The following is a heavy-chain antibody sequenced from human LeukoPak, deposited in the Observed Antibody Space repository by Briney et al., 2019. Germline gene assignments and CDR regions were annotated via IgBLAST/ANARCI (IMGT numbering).Heavy chain of an antibody. CDR1: GFTFSSYA. V-gene: IGHV3-23*01. CDR3: ARIPEGYYYAMDV. CDR2: ISGSGGST. J-gene: IGHJ6*02. Sequence: GGSLRLSCAASGFTFSSYAMSWVRQAPGKGLEWVSAISGSGGSTYYADSVKGRFTISRDNAKNSLYLQMNSLRDEDTAVYYCARIPEGYYYAMDVWGQGTTVTVSS.